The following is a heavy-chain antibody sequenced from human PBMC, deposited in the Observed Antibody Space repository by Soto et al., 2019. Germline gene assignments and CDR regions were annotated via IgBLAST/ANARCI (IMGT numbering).Heavy chain of an antibody. Sequence: GGSLRLSCAASGFTFSNYDMNWVRQAPGKGLEWVGRIRNKANSYTTEYAASVKGRFTISRDDSKNTLYLQINSLKSEDTAVYCCARHPGGGNWFAPWGQGTLVTVSS. CDR1: GFTFSNYD. V-gene: IGHV3-72*01. CDR3: ARHPGGGNWFAP. D-gene: IGHD3-16*01. J-gene: IGHJ5*02. CDR2: IRNKANSYTT.